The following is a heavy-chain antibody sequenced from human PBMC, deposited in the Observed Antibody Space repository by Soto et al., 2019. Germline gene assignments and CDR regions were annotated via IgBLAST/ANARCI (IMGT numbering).Heavy chain of an antibody. CDR2: IGTAGDT. CDR1: GFTISSYD. J-gene: IGHJ6*03. D-gene: IGHD2-15*01. CDR3: ARGKGVYCSGGSCYYMDV. V-gene: IGHV3-13*01. Sequence: EVQLVESGGGLVQPGGSLRLSCAASGFTISSYDMHRVRQATGKGLEWVSAIGTAGDTYYPGSVKGRFTISRENAKNSLYLQMNSLRAGDTAVYYCARGKGVYCSGGSCYYMDVWGKGTTVTVSS.